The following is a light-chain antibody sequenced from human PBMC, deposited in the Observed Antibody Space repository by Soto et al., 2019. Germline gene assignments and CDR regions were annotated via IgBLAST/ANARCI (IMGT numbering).Light chain of an antibody. J-gene: IGLJ1*01. CDR2: GNS. CDR1: SSNIGAGYD. CDR3: QSYDSSLSGYV. Sequence: QSVLTQPPSVSGAPGQRVTISCPGSSSNIGAGYDVHWYQQLPGTAPKLLIYGNSNRPSGVPDRFSGSKSGTSASLAISGLRSEDEADYYCQSYDSSLSGYVFGAGTKVTVL. V-gene: IGLV1-40*01.